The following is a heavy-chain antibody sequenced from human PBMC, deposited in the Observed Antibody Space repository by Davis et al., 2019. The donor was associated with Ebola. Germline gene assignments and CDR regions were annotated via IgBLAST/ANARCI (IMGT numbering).Heavy chain of an antibody. CDR1: GFTFSSYA. V-gene: IGHV3-30-3*01. Sequence: GESLKISCAASGFTFSSYAMHWVRQAPGKGLEWVAVISYDGSNKYYADSVKGRFTISRDNSKNTLYLQMNSLRAEDTAVYYCAKDRRRYYDFWSGYGWFGDWGQGTLVTVSS. D-gene: IGHD3-3*01. CDR3: AKDRRRYYDFWSGYGWFGD. CDR2: ISYDGSNK. J-gene: IGHJ4*02.